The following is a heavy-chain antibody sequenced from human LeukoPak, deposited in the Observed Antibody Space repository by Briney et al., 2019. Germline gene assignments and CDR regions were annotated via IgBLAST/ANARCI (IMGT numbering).Heavy chain of an antibody. J-gene: IGHJ4*02. Sequence: GGSLRLSCAASGFTFSSYAMSWVRQAPGKGLEWVSAISGSGGSTYYADSVKGRFTISRDNSENTLYLQMNSLRAEDTAVYYCAKERIVVVIEYYFDYWGQGTLVTVSS. D-gene: IGHD3-22*01. CDR1: GFTFSSYA. CDR2: ISGSGGST. V-gene: IGHV3-23*01. CDR3: AKERIVVVIEYYFDY.